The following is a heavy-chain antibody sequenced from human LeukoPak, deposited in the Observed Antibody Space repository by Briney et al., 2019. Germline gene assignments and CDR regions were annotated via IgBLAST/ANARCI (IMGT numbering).Heavy chain of an antibody. J-gene: IGHJ4*02. D-gene: IGHD2-8*01. CDR2: ITGGHGAT. Sequence: LSGGSLRLSCSASGFNFNTYTLNWVRQTPGKRPDWLSAITGGHGATYYADSVRGRFTITRDNSRNPFSLVMSGLRAGDTAVHYCARDRSMDAISENWGQGTLVAVSS. CDR1: GFNFNTYT. V-gene: IGHV3-23*01. CDR3: ARDRSMDAISEN.